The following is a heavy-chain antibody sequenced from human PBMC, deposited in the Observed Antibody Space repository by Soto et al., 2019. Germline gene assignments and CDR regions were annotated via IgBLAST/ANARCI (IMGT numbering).Heavy chain of an antibody. J-gene: IGHJ4*02. D-gene: IGHD5-12*01. CDR2: IVPTVDTS. CDR1: GATFSSYA. V-gene: IGHV1-69*14. CDR3: VRVVAIPGYPDN. Sequence: QVQLVQSGAEVRQPASSVKDSCKTSGATFSSYAITWVRQAPGQGLEWMGGIVPTVDTSTYAQKFQGRVTITADKFTNTVYMDLSSLRSDDTAVYYCVRVVAIPGYPDNWGQGTLVTVSS.